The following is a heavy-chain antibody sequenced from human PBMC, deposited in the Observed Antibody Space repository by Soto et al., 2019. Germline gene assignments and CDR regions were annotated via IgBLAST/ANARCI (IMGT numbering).Heavy chain of an antibody. V-gene: IGHV3-30*18. CDR1: GFTFSSYG. J-gene: IGHJ6*02. CDR3: AKDLLEPAEKPVVAGTFSRKDGYYYYGMDV. D-gene: IGHD6-19*01. CDR2: ISYDGSNK. Sequence: GGSLRLSCAASGFTFSSYGMHWVRQAPGKGQEWVAVISYDGSNKYYADSVKGRFTISRDNSKNTLYLQMNSLRAEDTAVYYCAKDLLEPAEKPVVAGTFSRKDGYYYYGMDVWGQGTTVTVSS.